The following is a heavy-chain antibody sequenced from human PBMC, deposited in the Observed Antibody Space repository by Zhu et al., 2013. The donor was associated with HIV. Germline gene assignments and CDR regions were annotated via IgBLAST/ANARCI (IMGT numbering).Heavy chain of an antibody. CDR3: ALSLCSGGSCYSPGKNGXDV. J-gene: IGHJ6*02. CDR2: IIPIFATT. CDR1: GGTFSTYG. D-gene: IGHD2-15*01. V-gene: IGHV1-69*06. Sequence: QVQLVQSGAEVKKPGSSVKVSCKASGGTFSTYGISWVRQAPAQGPEWMGVIIPIFATTDYAQKFQGRVIITADKSTSTAYMRLSSLRYEDTAVYYCALSLCSGGSCYSPGKNGXDVWGQGTTVTVSS.